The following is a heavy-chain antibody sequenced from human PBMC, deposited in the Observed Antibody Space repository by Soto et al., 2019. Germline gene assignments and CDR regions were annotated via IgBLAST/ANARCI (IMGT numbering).Heavy chain of an antibody. V-gene: IGHV4-39*01. CDR3: ASDVLLWFGESHLNWFDP. CDR1: GGSISSSSYY. J-gene: IGHJ5*02. CDR2: IYYRGST. D-gene: IGHD3-10*01. Sequence: PSETLSLTCTVSGGSISSSSYYWGWIRQPPGKGLEWIGSIYYRGSTYYNPSLKSRVTISVDTSKIQFSLKLSSVTAADTAVYYCASDVLLWFGESHLNWFDPWGQGTLVTVSS.